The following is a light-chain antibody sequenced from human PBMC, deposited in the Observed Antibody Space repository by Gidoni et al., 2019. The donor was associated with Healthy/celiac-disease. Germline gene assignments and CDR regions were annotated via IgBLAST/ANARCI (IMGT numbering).Light chain of an antibody. CDR3: AALDDSLSGYWV. J-gene: IGLJ3*02. CDR2: RNN. V-gene: IGLV1-47*01. Sequence: QSVLTQPPSASGPPGQGVTISCSGSSSNIGSNYVYWYQQLPGTAPKLLLSRNNQRPSGVPDRFSGSKSGTSASLAISGLRSEDEADYYCAALDDSLSGYWVFGGGTKLTVL. CDR1: SSNIGSNY.